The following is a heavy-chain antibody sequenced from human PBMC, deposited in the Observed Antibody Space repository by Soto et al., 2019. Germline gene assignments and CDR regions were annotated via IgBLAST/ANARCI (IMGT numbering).Heavy chain of an antibody. CDR3: GLLATDYYYYGMDV. CDR1: GYTFTSYG. CDR2: ISAYNGNT. V-gene: IGHV1-18*01. J-gene: IGHJ6*02. Sequence: QVQLVQSGAEVKKPGASVKVSCKASGYTFTSYGISWVRQAPGQGLGGMGWISAYNGNTNYAQKLQGRVTMTTDTSTSTAYMEPRSLRSDDTAVYYCGLLATDYYYYGMDVWGQGTTVTVSS. D-gene: IGHD3-22*01.